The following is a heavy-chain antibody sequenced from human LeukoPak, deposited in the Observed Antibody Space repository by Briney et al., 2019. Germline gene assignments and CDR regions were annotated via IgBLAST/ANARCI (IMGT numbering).Heavy chain of an antibody. CDR3: AKHYYGSGSYYDY. Sequence: GGSLRLSCAASGFTFSSYVMHWVRQAPGKGLEWVAVISYDGSNKYYAASVKGRFTISRDNSKNTLYLQMNSLRAEDTAVYYCAKHYYGSGSYYDYWGQGTLVTVSS. CDR1: GFTFSSYV. V-gene: IGHV3-30*04. J-gene: IGHJ4*02. CDR2: ISYDGSNK. D-gene: IGHD3-10*01.